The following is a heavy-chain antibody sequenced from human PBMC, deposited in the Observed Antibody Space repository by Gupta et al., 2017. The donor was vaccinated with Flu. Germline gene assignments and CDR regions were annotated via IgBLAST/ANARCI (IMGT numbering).Heavy chain of an antibody. D-gene: IGHD1-26*01. Sequence: LVESGGDIVQPGRSLRLSCSTSGFILSHYGMHWVRQAPGKGLEWVAAINQDGSDKNYVDAVKGRFTISRDNFKNTLYLQMDSLTVEDTAMYYCARDSKSGSTGFDFWGQGTLVTVPS. CDR2: INQDGSDK. J-gene: IGHJ4*02. CDR1: GFILSHYG. CDR3: ARDSKSGSTGFDF. V-gene: IGHV3-33*01.